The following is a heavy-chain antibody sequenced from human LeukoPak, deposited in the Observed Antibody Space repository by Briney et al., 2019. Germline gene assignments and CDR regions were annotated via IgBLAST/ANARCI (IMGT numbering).Heavy chain of an antibody. Sequence: PGGSLRLSCAASGFTFSNYWMSWVRQAPGKGLEWVANIKQDGSEKYHVDSVKGRFTISRDNAKNSLYLQMNSLRAEDTAVYYCARDIVGTRKGDWFDPWGQGTLVTVSS. J-gene: IGHJ5*02. V-gene: IGHV3-7*01. CDR1: GFTFSNYW. D-gene: IGHD1-26*01. CDR2: IKQDGSEK. CDR3: ARDIVGTRKGDWFDP.